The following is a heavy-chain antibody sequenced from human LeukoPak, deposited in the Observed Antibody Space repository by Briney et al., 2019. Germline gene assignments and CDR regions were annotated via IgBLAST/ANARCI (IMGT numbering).Heavy chain of an antibody. CDR2: IYYSGST. J-gene: IGHJ5*02. D-gene: IGHD3-16*01. V-gene: IGHV4-61*08. CDR1: GGSISSGGYY. CDR3: ARGGILVGTWGIWFDP. Sequence: PSETLSLTCTVSGGSISSGGYYWSWIRQHPGKGLEWIGYIYYSGSTNYNPSLKSRVTISVDTSKNQFSLKLSSVTAADTAVYYCARGGILVGTWGIWFDPWGQGTLVTVSS.